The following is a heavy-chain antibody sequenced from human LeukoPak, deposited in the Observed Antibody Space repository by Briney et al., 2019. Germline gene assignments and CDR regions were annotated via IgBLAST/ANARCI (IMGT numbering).Heavy chain of an antibody. D-gene: IGHD2/OR15-2a*01. CDR2: IWYDGSNK. Sequence: GRSLRLSCAASGFTFSSYGMHWVRQAPGKGLEWVAVIWYDGSNKYNADSVKGRFTISRDNSKNTLYLQMNSLRAEDTAVYYCARASTYYYYGMDVWGQGTTVTVSS. V-gene: IGHV3-33*01. CDR1: GFTFSSYG. CDR3: ARASTYYYYGMDV. J-gene: IGHJ6*02.